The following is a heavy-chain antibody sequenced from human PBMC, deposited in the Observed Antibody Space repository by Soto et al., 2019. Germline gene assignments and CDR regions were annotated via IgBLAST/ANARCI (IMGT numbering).Heavy chain of an antibody. CDR2: ISYDGNYI. V-gene: IGHV3-30*03. CDR1: GFTFSTYG. Sequence: VGSLRLSCAVSGFTFSTYGMHWVRQAPGKGLEWVAVISYDGNYIYYAGSVKGRFTISRDNSKYTLYLQMNSLRGEDTAVYYCARGSKAGDGYNSVDYYYYGMDVWGQGTTVTVSS. J-gene: IGHJ6*02. D-gene: IGHD5-12*01. CDR3: ARGSKAGDGYNSVDYYYYGMDV.